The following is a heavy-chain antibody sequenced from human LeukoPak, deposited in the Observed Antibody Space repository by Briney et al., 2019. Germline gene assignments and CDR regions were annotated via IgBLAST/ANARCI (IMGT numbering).Heavy chain of an antibody. CDR1: GGSISSYY. CDR2: IYYSGST. J-gene: IGHJ4*02. V-gene: IGHV4-59*01. CDR3: ARVLGYDSSGYYLGTPDY. D-gene: IGHD3-22*01. Sequence: SETLSLTCTVSGGSISSYYWSWIRQPPGKGLEWIGYIYYSGSTNYNPSLKSRVTISVDTSKNQFSLKLSSVTAADTAVYYCARVLGYDSSGYYLGTPDYWGQGTLDTVSS.